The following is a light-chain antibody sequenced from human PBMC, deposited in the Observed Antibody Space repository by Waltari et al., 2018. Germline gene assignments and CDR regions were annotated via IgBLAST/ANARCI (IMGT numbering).Light chain of an antibody. V-gene: IGLV2-14*03. CDR1: SSDVGGHDY. CDR2: DVN. J-gene: IGLJ2*01. CDR3: SSYSTSSSLIL. Sequence: QSALSQPASVSGSPGQSITISCTGASSDVGGHDYVSWSQHNPGKAPKLIIRDVNNRPSGVSNRFSGSKSGNTASRTISGLQAEDEADYYCSSYSTSSSLILFGEGTKVTVL.